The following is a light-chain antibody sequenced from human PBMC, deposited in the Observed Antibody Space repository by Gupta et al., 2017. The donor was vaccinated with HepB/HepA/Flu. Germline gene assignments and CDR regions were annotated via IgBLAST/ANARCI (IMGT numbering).Light chain of an antibody. J-gene: IGLJ3*02. CDR1: LVSVSSNYY. Sequence: QTVVIQEPSLSVYPGGTVTLVCGFRLVSVSSNYYPSWYQLTPGRAPRTVIYNTDTRSSGVPDRFSGSILGNEAALTITGAQADDESDYYCVLYMGSGIWVFGGGTKLTV. V-gene: IGLV8-61*01. CDR3: VLYMGSGIWV. CDR2: NTD.